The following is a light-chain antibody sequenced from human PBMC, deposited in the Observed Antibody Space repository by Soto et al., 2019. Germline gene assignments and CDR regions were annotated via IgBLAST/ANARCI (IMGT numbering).Light chain of an antibody. V-gene: IGKV1-17*01. J-gene: IGKJ2*01. CDR2: GAY. CDR3: LQHNSCPRT. CDR1: QGIGSD. Sequence: DIQMTQSPSSLSASVGDRVTITCRASQGIGSDLAWYQQQPGKAPKRLIFGAYTLQSGVPSRFSGSRPGTEFSLAISGLQPEDVANYYCLQHNSCPRTFGQGTKLEIK.